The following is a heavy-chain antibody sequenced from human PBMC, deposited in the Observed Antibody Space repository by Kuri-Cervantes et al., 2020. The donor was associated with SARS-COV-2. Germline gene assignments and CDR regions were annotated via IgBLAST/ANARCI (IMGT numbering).Heavy chain of an antibody. CDR3: ARDLPTGDRDYYGMDV. CDR2: ISTYYGDT. D-gene: IGHD7-27*01. J-gene: IGHJ6*02. CDR1: GYTFTSYG. V-gene: IGHV1-18*01. Sequence: ASVKVSCKASGYTFTSYGIGWVRQAPGQGLEWMGWISTYYGDTDYAQSFQDRVTMTTDTSTSTAYMELKSLRSDDTAVYYCARDLPTGDRDYYGMDVWGQGTTVTVSS.